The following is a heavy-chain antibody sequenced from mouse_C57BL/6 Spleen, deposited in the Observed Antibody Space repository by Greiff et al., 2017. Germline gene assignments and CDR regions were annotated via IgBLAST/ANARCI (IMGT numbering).Heavy chain of an antibody. D-gene: IGHD1-1*01. CDR1: GYTFTSYW. Sequence: QVQLKQPGAELVMPGASVKLSCKASGYTFTSYWMHWVKQRPGQGLEWIGEIDPSDSYTNYNQKFKGKSTLTVDKSSSTAYMQLSSLTSEDSAVYYCARSSYYGSRGDYWGQGTTLTVSS. V-gene: IGHV1-69*01. CDR3: ARSSYYGSRGDY. CDR2: IDPSDSYT. J-gene: IGHJ2*01.